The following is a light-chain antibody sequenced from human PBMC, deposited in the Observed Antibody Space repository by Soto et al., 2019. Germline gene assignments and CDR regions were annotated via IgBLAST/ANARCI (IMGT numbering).Light chain of an antibody. Sequence: EIVMTQSPATLSVSPGERATLSCRASQSVSILLAWYQQKPGQAPRLLIYGASTRAAGVPPRFSGSGSGTDFTLTISSLEPEDFAVYYCQQRSNWPPITFGQGTRLEIK. J-gene: IGKJ5*01. CDR1: QSVSIL. CDR3: QQRSNWPPIT. CDR2: GAS. V-gene: IGKV3-11*01.